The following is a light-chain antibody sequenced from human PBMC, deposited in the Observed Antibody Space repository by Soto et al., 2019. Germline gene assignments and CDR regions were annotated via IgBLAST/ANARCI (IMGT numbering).Light chain of an antibody. CDR1: SSDVGGYNY. CDR2: EVN. Sequence: QYALTQPASVSGSPGQSITISCTGTSSDVGGYNYVSWYQQHPGKAPKLMIYEVNNRPSGVSDRFSGSKSGNTASLTISGLQAEDEADYYCNSYTSSSTSVFGTGTKVTVL. J-gene: IGLJ1*01. CDR3: NSYTSSSTSV. V-gene: IGLV2-14*01.